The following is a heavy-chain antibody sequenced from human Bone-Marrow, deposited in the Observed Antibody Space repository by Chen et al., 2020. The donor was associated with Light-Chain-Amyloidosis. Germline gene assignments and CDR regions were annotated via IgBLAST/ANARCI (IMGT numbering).Heavy chain of an antibody. CDR3: ASDGSGSPFGAFDI. Sequence: QVQLVQSGAEVKKPGSSVKVSCKASGGTFSSYAISWVRQAPGQGLEWMGRIIPILGIANYAQKFQGRVTITADKSTSTAYMELSSLRSEDTAVYYCASDGSGSPFGAFDIWGQGTMVTVSS. CDR2: IIPILGIA. J-gene: IGHJ3*02. V-gene: IGHV1-69*04. D-gene: IGHD3-10*01. CDR1: GGTFSSYA.